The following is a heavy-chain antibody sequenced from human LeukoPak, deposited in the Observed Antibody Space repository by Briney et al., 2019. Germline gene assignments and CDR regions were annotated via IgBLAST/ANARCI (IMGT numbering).Heavy chain of an antibody. D-gene: IGHD4-23*01. J-gene: IGHJ3*01. CDR2: VYYSGST. CDR3: VAYGGFRAFDV. CDR1: GVSISRYY. Sequence: SETLSLTCTVSGVSISRYYWSWVRQPPGKGLEWIGYVYYSGSTNYNPSLKSRLTMSVDTSKNQFSLKLSSVTAADTAVYYCVAYGGFRAFDVWGQGTMVTVSS. V-gene: IGHV4-59*08.